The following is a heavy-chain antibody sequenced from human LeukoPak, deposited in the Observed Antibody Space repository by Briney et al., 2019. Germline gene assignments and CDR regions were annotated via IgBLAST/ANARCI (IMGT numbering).Heavy chain of an antibody. D-gene: IGHD3-22*01. CDR2: ISGSGDNT. CDR1: GFTFGSFA. V-gene: IGHV3-23*01. J-gene: IGHJ4*02. Sequence: PGGSLRLSCAASGFTFGSFAMSWVRQAPGKGLEWVSGISGSGDNTYYADSVKGRFTVSRDNSKNTLYLHMNSVRAEDTAVYYCARVAMSDSSGYCDYWGQGTLVTVSS. CDR3: ARVAMSDSSGYCDY.